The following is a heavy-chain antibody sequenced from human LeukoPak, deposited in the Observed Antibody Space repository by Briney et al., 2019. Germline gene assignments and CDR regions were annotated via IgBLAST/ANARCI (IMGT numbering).Heavy chain of an antibody. Sequence: PSETLSLTCTVSGGSISSHYWNWIRQPPGKGLEWIGYIYYSGSTNYNPSLNGRVTISLDKSKNQFSLKLSSVTAADTAVYYCVRGLGEHSSGWYTSLFDYWGQGTLVTVSS. J-gene: IGHJ4*02. CDR3: VRGLGEHSSGWYTSLFDY. CDR2: IYYSGST. V-gene: IGHV4-59*11. D-gene: IGHD6-19*01. CDR1: GGSISSHY.